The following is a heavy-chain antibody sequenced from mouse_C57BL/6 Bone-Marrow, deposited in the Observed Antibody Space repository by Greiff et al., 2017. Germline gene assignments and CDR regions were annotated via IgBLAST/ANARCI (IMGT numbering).Heavy chain of an antibody. D-gene: IGHD2-12*01. CDR2: INPNYGTT. CDR3: AAGIRRGAWFAY. J-gene: IGHJ3*01. CDR1: GYSFTDYY. V-gene: IGHV1-39*01. Sequence: VQLQQSGPELVKPGASVKISCKASGYSFTDYYMNWVKQSHGKSLEWIGVINPNYGTTSYNQTFKGKATLTVDQSSSTAYMQLNRLTSEDSADYDCAAGIRRGAWFAYWGEGTLVTVSA.